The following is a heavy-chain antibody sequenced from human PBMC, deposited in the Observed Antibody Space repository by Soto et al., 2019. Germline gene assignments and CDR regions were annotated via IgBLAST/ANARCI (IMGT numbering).Heavy chain of an antibody. V-gene: IGHV3-30*18. CDR2: ISYDGSNK. CDR1: GFTFSSYG. J-gene: IGHJ4*02. Sequence: GGSLRLSCAASGFTFSSYGMHWVRQAPGKGLEWVAVISYDGSNKYYADSVKGRFTISRDNSKNTLYLQMNSLRAEDTAVYYCAKDILQLSGFGPFDYWGQGTLVTAPQ. CDR3: AKDILQLSGFGPFDY. D-gene: IGHD5-18*01.